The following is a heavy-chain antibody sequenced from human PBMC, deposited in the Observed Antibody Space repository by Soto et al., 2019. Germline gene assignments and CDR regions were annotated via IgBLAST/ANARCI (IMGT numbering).Heavy chain of an antibody. CDR3: ARHGLGPLHGLVDV. CDR2: IQYNGYS. J-gene: IGHJ6*02. Sequence: QVQLQESGPGLVKPSETLSLTCTVSGGCITNYYCSWFRQPPGKGLEWIGYIQYNGYSAYNLSLKRRVTMPMDTSKNQFSLMVESVTATDTAVYYCARHGLGPLHGLVDVWGQGTTVIVSS. V-gene: IGHV4-59*08. CDR1: GGCITNYY. D-gene: IGHD3-22*01.